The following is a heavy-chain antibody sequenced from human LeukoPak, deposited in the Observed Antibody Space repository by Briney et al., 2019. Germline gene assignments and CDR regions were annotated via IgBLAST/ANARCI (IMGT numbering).Heavy chain of an antibody. CDR1: GFTFSSYG. Sequence: PGGSLRLSCAASGFTFSSYGMHWVRQAPGKGLEWVAVISYDGSNKYYADSVKGRFTISRDNSKNTLYLQMNSLRAEDTAVYYCAKVSGYGSGSYSASLWFDYWGQGTLVTVSS. V-gene: IGHV3-30*18. CDR2: ISYDGSNK. CDR3: AKVSGYGSGSYSASLWFDY. D-gene: IGHD3-10*01. J-gene: IGHJ4*02.